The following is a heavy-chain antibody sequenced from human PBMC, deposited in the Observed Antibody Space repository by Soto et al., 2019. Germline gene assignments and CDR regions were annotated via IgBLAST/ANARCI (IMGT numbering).Heavy chain of an antibody. CDR3: ATVPTARGYYYYGMDV. V-gene: IGHV1-69*01. D-gene: IGHD2-21*02. CDR1: GGTFSSYA. J-gene: IGHJ6*02. Sequence: QVQLVQSGAEVKKPGSSVKVSCKASGGTFSSYAISWVRQAPGQGLEWMGGIIPIFGTANYAQKFQGRVTITADDSTSTAYMELSSLRSEDTAVYYCATVPTARGYYYYGMDVWGQGTTVTVSS. CDR2: IIPIFGTA.